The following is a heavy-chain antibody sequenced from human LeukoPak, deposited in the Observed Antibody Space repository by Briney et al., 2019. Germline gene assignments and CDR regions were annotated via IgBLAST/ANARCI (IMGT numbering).Heavy chain of an antibody. J-gene: IGHJ4*02. V-gene: IGHV3-23*01. CDR1: GFTFGSSA. Sequence: PGGSLRLSCGASGFTFGSSAMCWVRQAPGKGLEWVSGISRTGGDTYYADSVKGRFTISRDTSKNTLFLRMNSLRAEDTAVYYCAKEVRPNDYWDQGTLVTVSS. CDR3: AKEVRPNDY. CDR2: ISRTGGDT.